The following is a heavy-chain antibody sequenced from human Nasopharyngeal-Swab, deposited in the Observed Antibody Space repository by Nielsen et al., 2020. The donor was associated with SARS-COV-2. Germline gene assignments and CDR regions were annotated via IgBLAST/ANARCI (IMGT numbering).Heavy chain of an antibody. CDR1: GYTFTGYY. V-gene: IGHV1-2*06. D-gene: IGHD5-18*01. J-gene: IGHJ5*02. CDR3: AREPRYSYGLFDP. Sequence: ASVKVSCKASGYTFTGYYMHWVRQAPGQGLEWMGRINPNSGGTNYAQKFLGRVTMTRDTSISTAYMELSRLRSDDTAVYYCAREPRYSYGLFDPWGQGTLVTVSS. CDR2: INPNSGGT.